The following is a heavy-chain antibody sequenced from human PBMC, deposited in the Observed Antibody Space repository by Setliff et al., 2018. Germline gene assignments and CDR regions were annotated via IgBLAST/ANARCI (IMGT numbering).Heavy chain of an antibody. CDR3: FGAGTCSY. D-gene: IGHD1-1*01. CDR2: INPDGSEK. J-gene: IGHJ4*02. CDR1: GLSYTNDW. V-gene: IGHV3-7*01. Sequence: PGGSLRLSCTASGLSYTNDWVSWVGQAPGKGLEWLARINPDGSEKYYVDSVKGRFTISRDNAKNSLSLQMNSLRNEDTAVYYCFGAGTCSYWGQGTLVTVSS.